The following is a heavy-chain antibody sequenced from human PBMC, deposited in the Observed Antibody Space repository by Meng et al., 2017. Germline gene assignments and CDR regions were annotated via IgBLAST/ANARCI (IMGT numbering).Heavy chain of an antibody. CDR3: AREKISRVPDAFDI. V-gene: IGHV1-69*06. D-gene: IGHD2-15*01. J-gene: IGHJ3*02. CDR1: GGTFSSYA. Sequence: SVKVSCKASGGTFSSYAISWVRQAPGQGLEWMGGIIPIFGTANCAQKFQGRVTITADKSTSTAYMELSSLRSEDTAVYYCAREKISRVPDAFDIWGQGTMVTVSS. CDR2: IIPIFGTA.